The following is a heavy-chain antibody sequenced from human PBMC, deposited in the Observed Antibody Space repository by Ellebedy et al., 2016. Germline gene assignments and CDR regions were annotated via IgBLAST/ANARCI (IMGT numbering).Heavy chain of an antibody. V-gene: IGHV3-23*01. Sequence: GESLKISCAASGFAFTSHAMTWVRQAPGKGLEWVATISHSGGRIEYADSVKGRFTISRDNSKNTLYLQMNSLRAEDTAVYYCAREEGGVVVVAATGYYYGMDVWGQGTTVTVSS. CDR3: AREEGGVVVVAATGYYYGMDV. CDR2: ISHSGGRI. CDR1: GFAFTSHA. D-gene: IGHD2-15*01. J-gene: IGHJ6*02.